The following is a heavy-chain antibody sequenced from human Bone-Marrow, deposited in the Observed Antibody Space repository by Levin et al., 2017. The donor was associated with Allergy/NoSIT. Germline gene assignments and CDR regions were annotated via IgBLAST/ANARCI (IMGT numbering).Heavy chain of an antibody. CDR1: GFTFSNYN. J-gene: IGHJ4*02. Sequence: RAGGSLRLSCAASGFTFSNYNMNWVRQAPGKGLEWVSYISSRGTPIYYADSVKGRFSISRDNAKNSLYLQMNSLRDEDTAVYFCAREGPFYYDSSPLLGFESWGQGTLVTVSS. CDR3: AREGPFYYDSSPLLGFES. D-gene: IGHD3-22*01. V-gene: IGHV3-48*02. CDR2: ISSRGTPI.